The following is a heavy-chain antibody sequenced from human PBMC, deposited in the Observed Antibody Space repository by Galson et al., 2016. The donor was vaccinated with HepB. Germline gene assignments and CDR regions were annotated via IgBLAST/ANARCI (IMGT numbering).Heavy chain of an antibody. V-gene: IGHV3-23*01. CDR2: INGRADST. CDR1: GFTFSTYP. Sequence: SLRLSCAASGFTFSTYPMIWVRQAPGKGLEWVADINGRADSTHYRDSVKGRFIISRDNSKNTLYLQMNTLRVEDTAIYYCTKDGNRKDAYWGQGTLVTVSS. J-gene: IGHJ4*02. D-gene: IGHD1-14*01. CDR3: TKDGNRKDAY.